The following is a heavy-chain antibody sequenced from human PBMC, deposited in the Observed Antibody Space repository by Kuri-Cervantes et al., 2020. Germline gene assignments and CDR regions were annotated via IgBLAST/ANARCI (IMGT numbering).Heavy chain of an antibody. CDR1: GFTFSNCA. D-gene: IGHD6-19*01. CDR3: AKEAWYSSGWYLNY. CDR2: ISGSGGST. Sequence: GGSLRLSCAASGFTFSNCAMTWVRQAPGKGLEWVSTISGSGGSTYYAGSVKGRFTISRDNSKNTLYLQMNSPRAEDTAVYYRAKEAWYSSGWYLNYWGQGTLVTVSS. J-gene: IGHJ4*02. V-gene: IGHV3-23*01.